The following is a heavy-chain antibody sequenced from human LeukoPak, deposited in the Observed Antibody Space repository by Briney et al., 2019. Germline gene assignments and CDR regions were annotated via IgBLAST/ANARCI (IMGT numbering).Heavy chain of an antibody. CDR3: AKPAPGYSSSWYFGFGY. J-gene: IGHJ4*02. CDR2: ISGSGGST. D-gene: IGHD6-13*01. V-gene: IGHV3-23*01. CDR1: GFTFSSYA. Sequence: GGSLGLSCAASGFTFSSYAMSWVRQAPGKGLEWVSTISGSGGSTYYADSVKGRFTISRDNSKNTLYLQMNSLRAEDTAVYYCAKPAPGYSSSWYFGFGYWGQGTLATVSS.